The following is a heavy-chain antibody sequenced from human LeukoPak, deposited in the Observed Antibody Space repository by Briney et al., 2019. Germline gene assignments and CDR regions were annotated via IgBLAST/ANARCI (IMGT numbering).Heavy chain of an antibody. J-gene: IGHJ4*02. Sequence: GGSLRLSCAASGFAFSSYAMSWVRQAPGKGLEWVSAISGSGGSPYYADSVKGRFTISRDNSKNTLYLQMNSLSAEDTAVYYCARESVVVEVASTRGPGYWGQGTLVTVSS. V-gene: IGHV3-23*01. CDR2: ISGSGGSP. CDR1: GFAFSSYA. D-gene: IGHD2-15*01. CDR3: ARESVVVEVASTRGPGY.